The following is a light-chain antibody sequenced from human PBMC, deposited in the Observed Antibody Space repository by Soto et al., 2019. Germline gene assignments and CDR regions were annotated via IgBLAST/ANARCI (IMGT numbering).Light chain of an antibody. CDR1: QSISSGY. CDR2: GAS. CDR3: QRYGTSLTWT. Sequence: EIVMTQSPVTLSVSPGERATLSCRASQSISSGYLAWYQQRPGQAPRLLIYGASSRATGIPDRFSGSGSETDFTLTISRLEPEDFAVYYCQRYGTSLTWTFGQGTKVDIK. V-gene: IGKV3-20*01. J-gene: IGKJ1*01.